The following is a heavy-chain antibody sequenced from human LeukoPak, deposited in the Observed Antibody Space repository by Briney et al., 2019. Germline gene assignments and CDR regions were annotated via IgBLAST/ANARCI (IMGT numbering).Heavy chain of an antibody. CDR2: IYTSEST. D-gene: IGHD3-10*01. J-gene: IGHJ4*02. Sequence: PSETLSLTCSVSGGSISSSNYYWSWIRQPAGKGLEWNGRIYTSESTNYNPPLKSRVTISVDTSRNQFSLKLSSVTAADTAVYYCARGLWFGDENPPYFDYWGQGILVTVSS. CDR3: ARGLWFGDENPPYFDY. CDR1: GGSISSSNYY. V-gene: IGHV4-61*02.